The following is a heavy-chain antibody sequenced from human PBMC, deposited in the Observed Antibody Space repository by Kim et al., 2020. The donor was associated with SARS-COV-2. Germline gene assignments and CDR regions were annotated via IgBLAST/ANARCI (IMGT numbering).Heavy chain of an antibody. V-gene: IGHV3-11*04. J-gene: IGHJ4*02. CDR3: ASEYYGSGSYYFDY. D-gene: IGHD3-10*01. CDR1: GFTFSDYY. Sequence: GGSLRLSCAASGFTFSDYYMSWIRQAPGKGLEWVSYISSSGSTIYYADSVKGRFTISRDNAENSLYLQMNSLRAEDTAVYYCASEYYGSGSYYFDYWGQGTLVTVSS. CDR2: ISSSGSTI.